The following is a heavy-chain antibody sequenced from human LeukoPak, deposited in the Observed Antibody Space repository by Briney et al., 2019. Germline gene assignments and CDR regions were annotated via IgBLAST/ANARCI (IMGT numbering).Heavy chain of an antibody. V-gene: IGHV4-4*07. Sequence: PSETLSLTCTVSGGSISSYYWSWIRQPAGKGLEWIGRIYTSGSTNYNPSLKSRVTMSVDTSKNQFSLKLSSVTAADTAVYYCARDAGAKQWLVRRYYYGMDVWGQGTTVTVSS. CDR3: ARDAGAKQWLVRRYYYGMDV. CDR2: IYTSGST. D-gene: IGHD6-19*01. J-gene: IGHJ6*02. CDR1: GGSISSYY.